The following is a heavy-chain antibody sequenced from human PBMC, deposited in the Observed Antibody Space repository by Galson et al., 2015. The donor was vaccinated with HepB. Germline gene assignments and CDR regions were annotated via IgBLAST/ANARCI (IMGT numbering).Heavy chain of an antibody. Sequence: SVKVSCKASGYTFVSHGINWVRQAPGQGLEWMGWISATNGNTNYAQKFRGGVTMTTETSTTTAYMELRNLTSVDTAVYYCARDLRQWGGGDYWGQGTLVSVSS. D-gene: IGHD6-19*01. CDR3: ARDLRQWGGGDY. J-gene: IGHJ4*02. V-gene: IGHV1-18*01. CDR1: GYTFVSHG. CDR2: ISATNGNT.